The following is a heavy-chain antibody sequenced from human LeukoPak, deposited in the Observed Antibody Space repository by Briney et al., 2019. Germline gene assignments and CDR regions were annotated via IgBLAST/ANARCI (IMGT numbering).Heavy chain of an antibody. J-gene: IGHJ4*02. D-gene: IGHD5-24*01. V-gene: IGHV3-21*01. Sequence: GGSLRLSCAASGFTFSSYSMNWVRQAPGKGLEWVSSISSSSSYIYYADSVKGRFTISRDNAKNSLYLQMNSLGAEDTAVYYCARDHWEMATIRPAYWGQGTLVTVSS. CDR1: GFTFSSYS. CDR2: ISSSSSYI. CDR3: ARDHWEMATIRPAY.